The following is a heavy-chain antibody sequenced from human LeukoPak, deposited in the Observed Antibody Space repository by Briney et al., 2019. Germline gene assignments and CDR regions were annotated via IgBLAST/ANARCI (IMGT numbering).Heavy chain of an antibody. J-gene: IGHJ4*02. CDR3: ATDPGFAAAGTTG. CDR2: IIPIFGTA. CDR1: GYTFTSFA. V-gene: IGHV1-69*13. Sequence: ASVKVSCKASGYTFTSFAMNWVRQAPGQGLEWMGGIIPIFGTANYAQKLQGRVTITADESTSTAYMELSSLRSEDTAVYYCATDPGFAAAGTTGWGQGTLVTVSS. D-gene: IGHD6-13*01.